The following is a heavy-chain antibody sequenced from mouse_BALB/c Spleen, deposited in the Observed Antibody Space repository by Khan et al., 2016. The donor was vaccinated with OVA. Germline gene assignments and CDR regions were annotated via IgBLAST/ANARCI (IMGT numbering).Heavy chain of an antibody. J-gene: IGHJ3*01. CDR1: GYIFTSYW. V-gene: IGHV1S132*01. D-gene: IGHD2-3*01. CDR2: IYPGTNSS. Sequence: VQLQQSGAELVRPGASVKLSYKTSGYIFTSYWIHWVKQRSGQGLEWIARIYPGTNSSYYNEIFKGKATLTADKSSSTAYMQRSSLKSEDSAVYFCARDGPDGAWFVYWGQGTLVTVSA. CDR3: ARDGPDGAWFVY.